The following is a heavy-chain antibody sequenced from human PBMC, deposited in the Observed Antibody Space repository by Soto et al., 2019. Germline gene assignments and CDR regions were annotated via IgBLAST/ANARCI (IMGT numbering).Heavy chain of an antibody. Sequence: QVQLVESGGGVVQPGRSLRLSCAASGFTFSSYAMHWVRQAPGKGLEWVAVISYDGSNKYYADSVKGRFTISRDNSKNTLYLPMNSLRAEDTAVYYCARASVAVTQTSPYGMDVWGQGTTVTVSS. V-gene: IGHV3-30-3*01. CDR2: ISYDGSNK. J-gene: IGHJ6*02. CDR3: ARASVAVTQTSPYGMDV. D-gene: IGHD6-19*01. CDR1: GFTFSSYA.